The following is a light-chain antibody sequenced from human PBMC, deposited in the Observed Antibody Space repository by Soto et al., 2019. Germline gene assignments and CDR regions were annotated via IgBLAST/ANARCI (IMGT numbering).Light chain of an antibody. CDR1: QSISSY. CDR3: QQSYSTPQT. CDR2: AAS. Sequence: DIQMTQSPSSLSASVRDRVTITCRASQSISSYLNWYQQKPGKAPKLLIYAASSLQSGVPSRFSGSGSGTDFTLTVSSLQSEDFATYFCQQSYSTPQTFGQGTKVEVK. J-gene: IGKJ1*01. V-gene: IGKV1-39*01.